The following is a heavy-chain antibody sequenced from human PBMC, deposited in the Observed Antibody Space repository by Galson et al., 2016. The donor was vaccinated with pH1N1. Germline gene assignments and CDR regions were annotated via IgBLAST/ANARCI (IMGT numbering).Heavy chain of an antibody. CDR1: GDSINNDF. J-gene: IGHJ4*01. V-gene: IGHV4-59*01. D-gene: IGHD1-26*01. CDR2: FYYTGTT. CDR3: ARVLSSDRSLIDF. Sequence: LSLSSSVSGDSINNDFCSWIRPPRGKLLEFTGYFYYTGTTNYNPSLQSRVTISVDMSRNQFSLKLNSSTAADTAMYYCARVLSSDRSLIDFWGQGTLVTVSS.